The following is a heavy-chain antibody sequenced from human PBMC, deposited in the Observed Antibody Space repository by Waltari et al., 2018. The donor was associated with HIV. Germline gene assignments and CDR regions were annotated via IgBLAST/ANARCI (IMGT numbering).Heavy chain of an antibody. CDR2: VFVSGSN. CDR1: GGSISSSNYY. Sequence: QVQLQESGPGLVKSSQTLSLTCTVSGGSISSSNYYWSWIRRPAGTGLEWIGRVFVSGSNNHNPTIKSRISMAIDPTKNQFSLNLRSVTAEDTATYFCARRYCGRACNDFYYFDLWGRGTLVTVSS. D-gene: IGHD2-21*01. J-gene: IGHJ2*01. CDR3: ARRYCGRACNDFYYFDL. V-gene: IGHV4-61*02.